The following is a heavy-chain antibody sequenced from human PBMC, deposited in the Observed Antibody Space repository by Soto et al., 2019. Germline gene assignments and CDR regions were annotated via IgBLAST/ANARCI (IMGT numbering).Heavy chain of an antibody. CDR2: ISYDGSNK. CDR1: GFTFSSYA. D-gene: IGHD2-15*01. J-gene: IGHJ4*02. Sequence: GGSLRLSCAASGFTFSSYAMHWVRQAPGKGLEWVAVISYDGSNKYYADSVKGRFTISRDNSKNTLYLQMNSLRAEDTALYYCARDALRYCSGGSCYVADYWGQGTLVTVSS. V-gene: IGHV3-30-3*01. CDR3: ARDALRYCSGGSCYVADY.